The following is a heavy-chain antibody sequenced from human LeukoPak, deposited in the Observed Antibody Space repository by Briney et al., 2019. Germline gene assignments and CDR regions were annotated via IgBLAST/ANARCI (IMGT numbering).Heavy chain of an antibody. CDR2: INPNSGGT. CDR3: ARARLRDSRGWFDP. J-gene: IGHJ5*02. CDR1: GHTFTGYY. V-gene: IGHV1-2*04. Sequence: ASVKVSCKASGHTFTGYYMHWVRQAPGQGLEWMGWINPNSGGTNYAQKLQGWVTMTRDTSISTAYMELSRLRSDDTAVYYCARARLRDSRGWFDPWGQGTLVTVSS. D-gene: IGHD2-21*01.